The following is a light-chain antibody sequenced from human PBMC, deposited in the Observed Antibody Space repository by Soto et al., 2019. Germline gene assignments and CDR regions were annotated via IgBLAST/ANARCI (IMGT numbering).Light chain of an antibody. V-gene: IGLV2-8*01. CDR1: SSDVGGYNY. CDR2: EVS. J-gene: IGLJ1*01. CDR3: SSFAARNSYV. Sequence: QSVLTQPPSASGSPGQSVTISCTGTSSDVGGYNYVSWYQQHPGKAPKLMIYEVSKRPSGVPDRFSGSKSGNTASLTVSGLQGEDEADYYCSSFAARNSYVFGTGTKVTVL.